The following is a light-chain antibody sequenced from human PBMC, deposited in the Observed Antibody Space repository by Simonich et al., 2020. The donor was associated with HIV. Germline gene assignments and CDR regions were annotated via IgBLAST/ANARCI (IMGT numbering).Light chain of an antibody. V-gene: IGKV3-20*01. CDR2: GAS. CDR1: QSVRNNY. J-gene: IGKJ4*01. Sequence: EIVLTQSPGTLSLSPGERATLSCRASQSVRNNYLTWYQQKPGTPPRLLIYGASSRATGIPDRFSGSGSGTDFILTISRLEPEDFAVYYCQQYGSSPLTFGGGTKVEIK. CDR3: QQYGSSPLT.